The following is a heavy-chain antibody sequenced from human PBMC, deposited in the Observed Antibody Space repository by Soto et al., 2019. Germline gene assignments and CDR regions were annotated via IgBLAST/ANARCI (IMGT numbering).Heavy chain of an antibody. D-gene: IGHD4-17*01. CDR1: GGSFSGYY. Sequence: PSETLSLTCAVYGGSFSGYYWSWIRQPPGKGLEWIGEINHSGSTNYNPSLKSRVTISVDISKNQFSLKLSSVPAADTFVYYCARTGTTVTRDAFDIWGQGTMVTVSS. CDR2: INHSGST. V-gene: IGHV4-34*01. CDR3: ARTGTTVTRDAFDI. J-gene: IGHJ3*02.